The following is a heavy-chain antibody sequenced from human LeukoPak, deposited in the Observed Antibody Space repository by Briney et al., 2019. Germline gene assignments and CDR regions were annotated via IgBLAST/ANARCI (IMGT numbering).Heavy chain of an antibody. V-gene: IGHV3-7*05. J-gene: IGHJ2*01. D-gene: IGHD2-15*01. CDR3: ARVWWVSSLRYFDL. CDR2: IIKEDGSEK. Sequence: GGSLSPSCTASGFTSSRFSMSWVCQAPGKGLEWVANIIKEDGSEKYYADSVRGRFTISRDNAKNSQYLQMNSLRAEDTAVYHCARVWWVSSLRYFDLWGRRSLFTVSS. CDR1: GFTSSRFS.